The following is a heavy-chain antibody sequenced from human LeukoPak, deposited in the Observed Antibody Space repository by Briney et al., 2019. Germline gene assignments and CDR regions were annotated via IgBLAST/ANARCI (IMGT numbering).Heavy chain of an antibody. CDR3: ASSYSSSWNPIDY. Sequence: PGGSLRLSCAASGFTFSDYYMSWIRQAPGKGLEWVSYISSSSSYTNYADSVKGRFTISRDNAKNSLYLQMNSLRAEDTAVYYCASSYSSSWNPIDYWGQGTLVTVSS. CDR1: GFTFSDYY. V-gene: IGHV3-11*06. D-gene: IGHD6-13*01. CDR2: ISSSSSYT. J-gene: IGHJ4*02.